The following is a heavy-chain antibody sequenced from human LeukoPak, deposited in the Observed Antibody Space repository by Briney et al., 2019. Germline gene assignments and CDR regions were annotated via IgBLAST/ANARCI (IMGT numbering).Heavy chain of an antibody. CDR2: IISSSSYI. J-gene: IGHJ4*02. D-gene: IGHD6-19*01. Sequence: GSLRLSCAASGFPFSSYSMNWVRQAPGKGLEWVSSIISSSSYIYYADSVKGRFTISRDNAKNSLYLQMNSLRAEDTAVYYCARDPGIAVADCYFDYWGQGTLVTVSS. CDR1: GFPFSSYS. CDR3: ARDPGIAVADCYFDY. V-gene: IGHV3-21*01.